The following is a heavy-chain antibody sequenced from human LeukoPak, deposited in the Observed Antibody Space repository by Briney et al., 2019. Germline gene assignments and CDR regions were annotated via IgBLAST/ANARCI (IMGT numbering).Heavy chain of an antibody. CDR1: GFTFSAYA. J-gene: IGHJ4*02. CDR2: ITNSGSST. D-gene: IGHD3-10*02. Sequence: GGSLRLSCAASGFTFSAYAMTWVRQAPGKGLEWVSTITNSGSSTYYADSVKGRFTISRDNAKNSLYLQMNSLRAEDTAVYYCARGPRKMLYFDYWGQGTLVTVSS. CDR3: ARGPRKMLYFDY. V-gene: IGHV3-23*01.